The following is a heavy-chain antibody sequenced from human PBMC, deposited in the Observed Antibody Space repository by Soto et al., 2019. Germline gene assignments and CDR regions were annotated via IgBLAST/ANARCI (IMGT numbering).Heavy chain of an antibody. D-gene: IGHD5-12*01. CDR3: AKRSGYQEAAYLDY. J-gene: IGHJ4*02. Sequence: PGGSLRLSCAASGFTVSSSYMSWVRQAPGKGLEWVSVIFSGGGTYYADSVKGRFTISRDNSKNTLYLQMNSLRAGDTAVYYCAKRSGYQEAAYLDYWGQGTLVTVSS. CDR2: IFSGGGT. V-gene: IGHV3-53*01. CDR1: GFTVSSSY.